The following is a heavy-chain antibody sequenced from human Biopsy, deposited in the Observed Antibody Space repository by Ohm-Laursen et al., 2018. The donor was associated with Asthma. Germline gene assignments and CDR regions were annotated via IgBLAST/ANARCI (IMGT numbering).Heavy chain of an antibody. CDR1: GFAVSRDH. J-gene: IGHJ4*02. CDR3: ARGDSRGWSHYYFDY. V-gene: IGHV3-53*01. D-gene: IGHD6-19*01. CDR2: IYSGGTS. Sequence: SLRLSCTASGFAVSRDHMFWVRQAPAKGLEWVSVIYSGGTSHTADSVRGRFTISRDFSKNTLHLQMHSLRVEDTAVYYCARGDSRGWSHYYFDYWGQGTLVTVSS.